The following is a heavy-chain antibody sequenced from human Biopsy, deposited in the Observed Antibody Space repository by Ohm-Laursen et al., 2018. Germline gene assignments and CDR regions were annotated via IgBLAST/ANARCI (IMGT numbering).Heavy chain of an antibody. CDR1: GGSISSYQ. J-gene: IGHJ4*02. D-gene: IGHD6-25*01. V-gene: IGHV4-59*01. CDR3: AREAAIIDPRTRAFGY. Sequence: GTLSLTCTVSGGSISSYQWTWIRQPPGKGLEWIGYLYNTGGTNYNPSLKSRVTISVDTSKNQFSLKLRSATAADTAVYYCAREAAIIDPRTRAFGYWGQGTLVTVSS. CDR2: LYNTGGT.